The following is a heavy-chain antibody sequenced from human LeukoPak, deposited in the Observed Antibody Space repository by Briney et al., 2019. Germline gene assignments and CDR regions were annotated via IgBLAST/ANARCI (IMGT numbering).Heavy chain of an antibody. J-gene: IGHJ5*02. CDR3: ARAGRGYNWFDP. V-gene: IGHV1-8*01. CDR2: MNPNSGNT. D-gene: IGHD1-1*01. CDR1: GYTFTSYD. Sequence: GASVKVSCKASGYTFTSYDIKWVRQATGQGLEWMGWMNPNSGNTGYAQKFQGRVTMTRNTSISTAYMELSSLRSEDTAVYYCARAGRGYNWFDPWGQGTLVTVSS.